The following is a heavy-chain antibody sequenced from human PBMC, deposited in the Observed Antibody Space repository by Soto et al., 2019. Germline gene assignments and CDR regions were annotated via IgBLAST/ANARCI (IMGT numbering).Heavy chain of an antibody. J-gene: IGHJ5*02. V-gene: IGHV4-61*01. Sequence: QVQLQESGPGLVKPSETLSLTCTVSGGSVSSGSYYWSWIRQPPGKGLEWSGYIYYSGSTNYNPSLKSRGTISVDTSKNQFSLKLSSVTAADTAVYYCARDHVVRGVINWFDPWGQGTLVTVSS. D-gene: IGHD3-10*01. CDR1: GGSVSSGSYY. CDR2: IYYSGST. CDR3: ARDHVVRGVINWFDP.